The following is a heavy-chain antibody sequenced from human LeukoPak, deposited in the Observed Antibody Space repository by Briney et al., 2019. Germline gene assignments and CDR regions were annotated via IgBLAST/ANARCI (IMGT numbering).Heavy chain of an antibody. D-gene: IGHD3-3*01. J-gene: IGHJ3*02. V-gene: IGHV1-24*01. CDR3: ATRLSDDLSADPAFDI. CDR2: FDPEDGET. CDR1: GYTLTELS. Sequence: ASVKVSCKVSGYTLTELSMHWVRQAPGKGLEWMGGFDPEDGETIYAQKFQGRVTMTEDTSTDTAYMELSSLRSEDTAVYYCATRLSDDLSADPAFDIWGQGTMVTVSS.